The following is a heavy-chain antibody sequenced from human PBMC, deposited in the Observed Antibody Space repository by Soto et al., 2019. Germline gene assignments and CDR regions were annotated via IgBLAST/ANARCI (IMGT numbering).Heavy chain of an antibody. D-gene: IGHD2-2*01. J-gene: IGHJ4*02. Sequence: GASVKVSCKASGGTFSSYTISWVRQAPGQGLEWMGRIIPILGIANYAQKFQGRVTITADKSTSTAYMELSSLRSEDTAVYYCARGDYCSSTSCYWRHWGQGTLVTVSS. V-gene: IGHV1-69*02. CDR1: GGTFSSYT. CDR3: ARGDYCSSTSCYWRH. CDR2: IIPILGIA.